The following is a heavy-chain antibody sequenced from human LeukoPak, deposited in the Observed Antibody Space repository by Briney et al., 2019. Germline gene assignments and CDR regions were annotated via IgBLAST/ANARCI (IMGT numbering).Heavy chain of an antibody. CDR2: IKQGGSEN. Sequence: GGSLRLSCAASGFTFSSYWMTWVRQAPGKGLEWVANIKQGGSENYYVDSVKGRFIISRDNAKNSLFLQMNSLRAEDTAVYYCARDLYGSGRYQRDYWGQGTLVTVSS. CDR1: GFTFSSYW. CDR3: ARDLYGSGRYQRDY. V-gene: IGHV3-7*01. J-gene: IGHJ4*02. D-gene: IGHD3-10*01.